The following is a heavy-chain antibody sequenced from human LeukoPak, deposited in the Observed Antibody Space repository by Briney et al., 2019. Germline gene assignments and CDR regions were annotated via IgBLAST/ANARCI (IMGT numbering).Heavy chain of an antibody. Sequence: SVKVSCKASGGTFSSYAISWVRQAPGQGLEWMGGIIPIFGTANYAQKFQGRVTITTDESTSTAYMELSSLRSEDTAVYYCVREGNELLSKNFDYWGQGTLVTVSS. V-gene: IGHV1-69*05. J-gene: IGHJ4*02. CDR2: IIPIFGTA. CDR3: VREGNELLSKNFDY. CDR1: GGTFSSYA. D-gene: IGHD2-21*02.